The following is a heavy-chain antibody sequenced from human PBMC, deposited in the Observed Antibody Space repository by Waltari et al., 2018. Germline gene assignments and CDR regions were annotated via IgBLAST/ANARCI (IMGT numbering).Heavy chain of an antibody. J-gene: IGHJ4*02. Sequence: QVQLQESGPGLVKPSETLSLTCTVSGGSISSYYWSWIRQPAGKGLEWIGRIYTSGSTNYNPALKSRVTMSVDTSKTQFSLKLSSVTAADTAVYYCARGREQLVGGGVYFDYWGQGTLVTVSS. CDR1: GGSISSYY. D-gene: IGHD6-6*01. V-gene: IGHV4-4*07. CDR2: IYTSGST. CDR3: ARGREQLVGGGVYFDY.